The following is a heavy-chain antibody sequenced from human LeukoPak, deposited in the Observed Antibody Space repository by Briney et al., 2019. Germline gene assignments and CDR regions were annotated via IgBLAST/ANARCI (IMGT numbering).Heavy chain of an antibody. Sequence: GGSLRLSCSGSGFTFSSFSMNWVRQAPGKGLEWISYINSVNSGIYYADSVKGRFIISRDNAKNSLFLQMNSLRADDTAVYYCATFYFDSSGSPYYWGQGILVTVSS. CDR3: ATFYFDSSGSPYY. J-gene: IGHJ4*02. D-gene: IGHD3-22*01. CDR1: GFTFSSFS. CDR2: INSVNSGI. V-gene: IGHV3-48*04.